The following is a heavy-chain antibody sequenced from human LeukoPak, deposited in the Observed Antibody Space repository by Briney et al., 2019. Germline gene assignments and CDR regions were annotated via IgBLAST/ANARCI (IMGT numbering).Heavy chain of an antibody. Sequence: GASVKLSCKASGYTFTSHGISWVRQPPAQGLEWMGWIGPYNGNTKYAQNPQGRLTMTTDTSTSTAYMERGSLGSDDTAVYYCARDQDSLVRGVIGYWGQGTLVTVSS. CDR2: IGPYNGNT. CDR1: GYTFTSHG. CDR3: ARDQDSLVRGVIGY. V-gene: IGHV1-18*01. D-gene: IGHD3-10*01. J-gene: IGHJ4*02.